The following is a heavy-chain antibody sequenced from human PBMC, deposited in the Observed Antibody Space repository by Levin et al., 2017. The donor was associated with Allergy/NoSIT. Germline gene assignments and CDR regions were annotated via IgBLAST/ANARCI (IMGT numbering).Heavy chain of an antibody. CDR3: VHGDARDY. V-gene: IGHV3-21*01. CDR2: ISSDSSHI. D-gene: IGHD4-17*01. CDR1: GFTFSSST. J-gene: IGHJ4*02. Sequence: GGSLRLSCAASGFTFSSSTMNWVRQAPGKGLEWVSSISSDSSHIYYADSVKGRFTISRDNAKNSLYLEMNSLRAEDTAVYYCVHGDARDYWGQGTLVTVSS.